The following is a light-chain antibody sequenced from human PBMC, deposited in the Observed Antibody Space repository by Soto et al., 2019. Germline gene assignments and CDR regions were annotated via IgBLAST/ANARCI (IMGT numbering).Light chain of an antibody. CDR2: EVD. J-gene: IGLJ2*01. Sequence: QSALTQPPSASGSPGQSVTISCTGTNGDVGGYNYVSWYQQHPGKVPKVMINEVDKRASGVPDRFSGSKSGNTASLTVSGLQAEDEADYYCSSYTGRNTLIFGGGTKLTVL. CDR3: SSYTGRNTLI. V-gene: IGLV2-8*01. CDR1: NGDVGGYNY.